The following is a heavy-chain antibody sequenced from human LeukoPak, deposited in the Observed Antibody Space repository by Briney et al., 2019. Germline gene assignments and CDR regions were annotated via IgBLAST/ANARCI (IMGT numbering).Heavy chain of an antibody. Sequence: PSETLSLTCTVSGGSISRYYWSWIRQPPGKGLEWIGYIYYSGSTNYNPSLKSRVTISVDTSKNQFSLKLSSVTAADTAVYYCARSRGYSGSGFDYWGQGTLVTVSS. D-gene: IGHD5-12*01. CDR1: GGSISRYY. V-gene: IGHV4-59*01. J-gene: IGHJ4*02. CDR2: IYYSGST. CDR3: ARSRGYSGSGFDY.